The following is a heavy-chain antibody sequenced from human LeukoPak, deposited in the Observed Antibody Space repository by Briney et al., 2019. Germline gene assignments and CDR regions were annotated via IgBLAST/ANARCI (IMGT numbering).Heavy chain of an antibody. CDR3: VRGGDSMATIWELNVNAFDS. Sequence: SVKVSCKASGGTFSSYAISWVRQAPGQGLEWMGGIIPILGTANYAQKFQGRVTITADESTSTAYMELSSLRSEDTAVYYCVRGGDSMATIWELNVNAFDSWGQGTMVT. J-gene: IGHJ3*02. V-gene: IGHV1-69*13. CDR1: GGTFSSYA. CDR2: IIPILGTA. D-gene: IGHD5-24*01.